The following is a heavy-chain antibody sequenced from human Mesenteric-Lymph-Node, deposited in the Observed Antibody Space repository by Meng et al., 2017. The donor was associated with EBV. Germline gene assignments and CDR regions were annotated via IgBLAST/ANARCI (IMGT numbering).Heavy chain of an antibody. Sequence: GQGMDKPSQSLSLIWHVFSGSFRTGGSQWSWNRQPPGKGLEWIGYIYYSGSTYYNPSLKSRVTMSVDTSKNQFSLNLTSVTAADTAVYYCARAKHGDGYFDNWGQGTLVTVSS. J-gene: IGHJ4*02. CDR3: ARAKHGDGYFDN. V-gene: IGHV4-30-4*01. CDR2: IYYSGST. D-gene: IGHD3-10*01. CDR1: SGSFRTGGSQ.